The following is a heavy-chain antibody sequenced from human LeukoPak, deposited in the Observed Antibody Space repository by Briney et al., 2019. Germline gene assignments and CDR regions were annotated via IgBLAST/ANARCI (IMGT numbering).Heavy chain of an antibody. CDR2: IRFDGSST. CDR3: AKSGGSYYPDYFDY. J-gene: IGHJ4*02. D-gene: IGHD1-26*01. CDR1: GFTFSSYG. V-gene: IGHV3-30*02. Sequence: GGSLRLSCAASGFTFSSYGMHWVRQAPGKGLEWVAYIRFDGSSTDYADSVKGRFSIPRDNSENTLYLQMNSLRAEDTAVYYCAKSGGSYYPDYFDYWGQGTLVTVSS.